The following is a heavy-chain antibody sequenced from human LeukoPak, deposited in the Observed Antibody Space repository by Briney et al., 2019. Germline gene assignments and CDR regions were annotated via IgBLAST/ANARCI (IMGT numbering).Heavy chain of an antibody. Sequence: GSLRLSCAASGFTFSSYWMHWVRQAPKKGPLWVSRINGDGSSTDYAYSVKGRFTISRDNAKNTLYLQMNSLSAEDTAMYYCARDKYGGNSNAFDIWGQGTMVTVSS. CDR1: GFTFSSYW. CDR2: INGDGSST. CDR3: ARDKYGGNSNAFDI. D-gene: IGHD4-23*01. V-gene: IGHV3-74*01. J-gene: IGHJ3*02.